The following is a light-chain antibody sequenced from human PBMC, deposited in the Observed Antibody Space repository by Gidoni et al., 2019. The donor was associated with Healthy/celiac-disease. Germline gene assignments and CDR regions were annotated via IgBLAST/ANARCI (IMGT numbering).Light chain of an antibody. V-gene: IGKV1-5*03. CDR2: KAS. Sequence: DIQMTQSPSTLSAPVVDRVTLTCRASQSISSWLAWYQQKPGKAPKLLIYKASSLESGVPSRFSGSGSGTEFTLTISSLQPDDFATYYCQQYNSYWTFGQGTKVEIK. CDR1: QSISSW. J-gene: IGKJ1*01. CDR3: QQYNSYWT.